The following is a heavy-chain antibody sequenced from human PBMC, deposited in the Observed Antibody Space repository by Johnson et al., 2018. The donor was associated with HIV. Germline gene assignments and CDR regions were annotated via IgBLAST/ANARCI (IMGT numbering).Heavy chain of an antibody. V-gene: IGHV3-30*04. CDR1: GFTFSSYA. CDR3: AKGDCSGGSCYSFTDAFDI. Sequence: QVQLVESGGGVVQPGRSLRLSCAASGFTFSSYALRWVRQAPGKGLEWVAFICYGGSTKYYADSVKGRFTISRDNSKNTLYLQMNSLRAEDTAVYYCAKGDCSGGSCYSFTDAFDIWGQGTMVTVSS. J-gene: IGHJ3*02. D-gene: IGHD2-15*01. CDR2: ICYGGSTK.